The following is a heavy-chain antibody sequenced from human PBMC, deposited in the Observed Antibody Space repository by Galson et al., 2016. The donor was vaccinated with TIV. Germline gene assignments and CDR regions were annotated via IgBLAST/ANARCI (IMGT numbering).Heavy chain of an antibody. CDR2: IDWDGDK. J-gene: IGHJ6*02. CDR1: GFSLRTSGMC. V-gene: IGHV2-70*11. Sequence: PALVKPTQTLTLTCSFSGFSLRTSGMCVSWIRQPPGKALEWLARIDWDGDKYYNTSLKTRVSISKDTSKNQVVLTMTNMDQVDTGTYYCARNSAHYYGMDVWGQGTTVTVSS. CDR3: ARNSAHYYGMDV.